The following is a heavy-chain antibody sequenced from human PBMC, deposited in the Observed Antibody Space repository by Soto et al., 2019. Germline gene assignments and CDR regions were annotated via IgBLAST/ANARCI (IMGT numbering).Heavy chain of an antibody. V-gene: IGHV1-3*01. Sequence: ASVKVSCKASGYTFTSYAMHWVRQAPGQRLEWMGWINAGNGNTKYSQKFQGRVTITRDTSASTAYMELSSLRSEDTAVYYCASNYYYYGSGSYPSGMDVWGQGTTVTVSS. CDR1: GYTFTSYA. CDR3: ASNYYYYGSGSYPSGMDV. D-gene: IGHD3-10*01. CDR2: INAGNGNT. J-gene: IGHJ6*02.